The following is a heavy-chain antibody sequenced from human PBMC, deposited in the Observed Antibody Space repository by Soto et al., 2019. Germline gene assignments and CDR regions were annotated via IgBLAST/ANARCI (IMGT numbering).Heavy chain of an antibody. D-gene: IGHD2-2*01. CDR1: GGSISSGGYS. Sequence: SETLSLTCTVSGGSISSGGYSWSWIRQHPGKGLEWIGYIYYSGSTYYNPSLKSRVTISVDTSKNQFSLKLSSVTAADTAVYYCARDCPNLHSCTGCYENLFDFWGQGTLVTVSA. J-gene: IGHJ5*01. V-gene: IGHV4-31*03. CDR3: ARDCPNLHSCTGCYENLFDF. CDR2: IYYSGST.